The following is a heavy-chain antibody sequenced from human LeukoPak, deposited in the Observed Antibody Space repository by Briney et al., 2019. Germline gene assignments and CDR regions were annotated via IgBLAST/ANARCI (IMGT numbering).Heavy chain of an antibody. CDR2: IIPILGIA. Sequence: SVKVSCKASGGTFSSYAISWVRQAPGQGLEWMGRIIPILGIANYAQKFQGRVTITADKSTSTAYMELRSLRSDDTAVYYCARDRSPGRGGPNYYYYGMDVWGQGTTVTVSS. D-gene: IGHD3-16*01. V-gene: IGHV1-69*04. J-gene: IGHJ6*02. CDR3: ARDRSPGRGGPNYYYYGMDV. CDR1: GGTFSSYA.